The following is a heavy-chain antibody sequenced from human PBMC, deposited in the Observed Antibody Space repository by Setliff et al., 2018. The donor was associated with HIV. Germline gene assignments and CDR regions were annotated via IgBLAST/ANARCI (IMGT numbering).Heavy chain of an antibody. J-gene: IGHJ3*02. V-gene: IGHV3-48*03. CDR1: GFTFSNYN. CDR3: ATEGPSETPDAFDI. CDR2: ISGSGSTT. Sequence: PGGSLRLSCAASGFTFSNYNMNWVRQAPGKGLEWVSSISGSGSTTYYADSVKGRFTISRDNAKNSLYLQMNSLRAEDTAVYYCATEGPSETPDAFDIWGQGTMVTVSS.